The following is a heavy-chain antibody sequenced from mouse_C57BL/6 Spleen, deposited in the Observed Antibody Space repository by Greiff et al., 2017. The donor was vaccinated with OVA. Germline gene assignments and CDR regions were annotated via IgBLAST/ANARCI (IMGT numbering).Heavy chain of an antibody. Sequence: QVQLKQPGAELVMPGASVKLSCKASGYTFTSYWMHWVKQRPGQGLEWIGEIDPSDSYTNYNQKFKGKSTLTVDKSSSTAYMQLSSLTSEDSAVYYCARFDYDEEYWGQGTTLTVSS. V-gene: IGHV1-69*01. CDR3: ARFDYDEEY. J-gene: IGHJ2*01. CDR1: GYTFTSYW. D-gene: IGHD2-4*01. CDR2: IDPSDSYT.